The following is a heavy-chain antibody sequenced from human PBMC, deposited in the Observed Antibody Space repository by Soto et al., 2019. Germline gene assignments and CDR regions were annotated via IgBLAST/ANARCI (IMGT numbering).Heavy chain of an antibody. J-gene: IGHJ4*02. CDR3: ARQRHSYYDFSYPNFDY. Sequence: ASVNVSCKASGYTFTSYGFSWVRQAPGHGLEWMGWINAQNGDTNYAQKFQGRATLTTDTSTATAYMELRNLRSDDTAVYYCARQRHSYYDFSYPNFDYWGQGALVTVSS. CDR1: GYTFTSYG. CDR2: INAQNGDT. V-gene: IGHV1-18*01. D-gene: IGHD3-3*01.